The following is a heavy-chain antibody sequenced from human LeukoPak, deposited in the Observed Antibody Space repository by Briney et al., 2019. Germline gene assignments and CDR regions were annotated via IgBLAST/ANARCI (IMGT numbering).Heavy chain of an antibody. Sequence: GGSLRLSCAASGFTFSSYSMNWVRQAPGKGLEWVSYISSSSSTIYYADSVKGRFTISRDNAKNSLYLQMNGLRAEDTAVYYCARDRSEYYYGSGSSDDAFDIWGQGTMVTVSS. J-gene: IGHJ3*02. V-gene: IGHV3-48*01. D-gene: IGHD3-10*01. CDR3: ARDRSEYYYGSGSSDDAFDI. CDR2: ISSSSSTI. CDR1: GFTFSSYS.